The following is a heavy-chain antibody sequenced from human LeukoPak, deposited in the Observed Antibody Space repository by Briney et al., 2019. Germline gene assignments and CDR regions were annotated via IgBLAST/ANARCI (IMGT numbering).Heavy chain of an antibody. V-gene: IGHV3-74*01. Sequence: GGSLRLSCAASGFTFSNHWMHWVRQGPGKGLVWVSRLNSDGRTTTYADSVKGRFTISRDNAKNTLYLQMNSLRVEDTAVYYCARGSDETVAISGWFDPWGQGTLVTVSS. D-gene: IGHD4-17*01. CDR1: GFTFSNHW. CDR2: LNSDGRTT. J-gene: IGHJ5*02. CDR3: ARGSDETVAISGWFDP.